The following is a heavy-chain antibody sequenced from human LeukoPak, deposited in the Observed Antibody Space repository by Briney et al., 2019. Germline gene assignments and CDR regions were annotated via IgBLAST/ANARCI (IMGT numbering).Heavy chain of an antibody. CDR2: IYYSGST. Sequence: SETLSLTCTVSGGSVSSGSYYWSWIRQPPGKGLEWIGYIYYSGSTNYNPSLRSRVTISVDTSKNQFSLKLSSVTAADAAIYYCARLDTAILYLDYWGQGTLVTVSS. J-gene: IGHJ4*02. V-gene: IGHV4-61*01. CDR1: GGSVSSGSYY. D-gene: IGHD5-18*01. CDR3: ARLDTAILYLDY.